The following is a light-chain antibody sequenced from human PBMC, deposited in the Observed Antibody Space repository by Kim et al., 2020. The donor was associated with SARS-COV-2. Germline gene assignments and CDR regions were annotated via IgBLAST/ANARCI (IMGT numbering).Light chain of an antibody. CDR2: GAS. Sequence: SVSPGERSTLSCRASQTVSRNLAWYQQKPGQAPRLLIYGASTRATGVPARFSGSGSATEFTLTISSLQSEDFAVYFCQQYNTWPTFGQGTKVEIK. J-gene: IGKJ1*01. CDR1: QTVSRN. CDR3: QQYNTWPT. V-gene: IGKV3-15*01.